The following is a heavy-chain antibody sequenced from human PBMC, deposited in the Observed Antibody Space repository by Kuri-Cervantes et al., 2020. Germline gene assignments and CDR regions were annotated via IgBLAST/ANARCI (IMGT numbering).Heavy chain of an antibody. Sequence: SETLSLTCAVYGGSFSDYCWRWIRPPPGKGLEWIGYIYYSGSTNYNPSLKSRVTISVDTSKNQFSLKLSSVTAADTAVYYCARERHDSSGYYRDYYYYYMDVWGKGTTVTVSS. V-gene: IGHV4-59*01. CDR1: GGSFSDYC. CDR3: ARERHDSSGYYRDYYYYYMDV. D-gene: IGHD3-22*01. J-gene: IGHJ6*03. CDR2: IYYSGST.